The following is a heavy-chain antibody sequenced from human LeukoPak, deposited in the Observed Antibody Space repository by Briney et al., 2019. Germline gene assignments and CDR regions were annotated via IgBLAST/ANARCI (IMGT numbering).Heavy chain of an antibody. Sequence: PGGSLRLSCAASGFTFSSYWMSWVRQAPGKGLEWVANIKQDGSEKYYVDSVKGRFTISRDNAKNSLYLQMNSLRAEDTAVYYCARVAPLWEMVIANLFDYWGQGTLVTVSS. V-gene: IGHV3-7*01. CDR3: ARVAPLWEMVIANLFDY. J-gene: IGHJ4*02. CDR2: IKQDGSEK. D-gene: IGHD2-21*01. CDR1: GFTFSSYW.